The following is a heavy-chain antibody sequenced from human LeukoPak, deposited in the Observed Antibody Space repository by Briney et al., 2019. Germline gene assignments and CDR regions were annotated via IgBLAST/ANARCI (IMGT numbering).Heavy chain of an antibody. CDR2: ISWNSGSI. CDR1: GFTFDDYA. Sequence: GGSLRLSCAASGFTFDDYAMHWVRRAPGKGLEWVSGISWNSGSIGYADSVKGRFTISRDNAKNSLYLQMNSLRAEDTALYYCAKDMTGDSTASDAFDIWGQGTMVTVSS. V-gene: IGHV3-9*01. J-gene: IGHJ3*02. CDR3: AKDMTGDSTASDAFDI. D-gene: IGHD2/OR15-2a*01.